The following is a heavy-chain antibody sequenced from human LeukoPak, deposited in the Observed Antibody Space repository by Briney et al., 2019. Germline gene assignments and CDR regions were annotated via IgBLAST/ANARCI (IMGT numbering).Heavy chain of an antibody. CDR3: ARNGAARPLDY. J-gene: IGHJ4*02. V-gene: IGHV3-53*01. CDR1: GFTFSNNY. Sequence: GGPLRLSCEVSGFTFSNNYMSWVRQAPGKGLEWVSVIYSDGNTFYADSVKGRFTISRDNSKNTLHLQMSSLRTEDTAVYYCARNGAARPLDYWGQGTLVTVSS. D-gene: IGHD6-6*01. CDR2: IYSDGNT.